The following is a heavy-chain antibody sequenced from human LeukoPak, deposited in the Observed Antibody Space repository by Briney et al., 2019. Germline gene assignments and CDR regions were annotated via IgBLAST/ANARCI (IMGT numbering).Heavy chain of an antibody. Sequence: PSETLSLTCTVSGGSISSSSYYWGWIRQPPGKGLEWIGSIYYSGSTYYNPSLRSRVTISVDTSKNQFSLKLSSVTAADTAVYYCARVHTGNWFDPWGQGTLVTVSS. J-gene: IGHJ5*02. V-gene: IGHV4-39*01. CDR1: GGSISSSSYY. CDR2: IYYSGST. CDR3: ARVHTGNWFDP.